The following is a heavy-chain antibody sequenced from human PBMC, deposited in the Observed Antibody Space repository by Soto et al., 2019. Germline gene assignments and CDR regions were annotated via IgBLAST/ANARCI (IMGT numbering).Heavy chain of an antibody. CDR2: ISWNSGSI. CDR1: GFTFDDYA. Sequence: PGGSLRLSCAASGFTFDDYAMHWVRQAPGKGLEWVSGISWNSGSIGYADSVKGRFTISRDNAKNSLYLRMNSLRAEDTALYYCAKGDGGYSYGYYFDYWGQGTLVTVSS. J-gene: IGHJ4*02. CDR3: AKGDGGYSYGYYFDY. D-gene: IGHD5-18*01. V-gene: IGHV3-9*01.